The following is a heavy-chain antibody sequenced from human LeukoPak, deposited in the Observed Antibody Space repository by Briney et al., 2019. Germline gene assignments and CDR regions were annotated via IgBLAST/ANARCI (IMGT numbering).Heavy chain of an antibody. CDR1: GFTFSSYS. J-gene: IGHJ4*02. CDR2: ISSSSSYI. CDR3: ARGLAYCGGDCYTYFDY. Sequence: GGSLRLSCAASGFTFSSYSMNWVRQAPGKGLEWVSCISSSSSYIYYADSVKGRFTISRDNAKNSLYLQMNSLRAEDTAVYYCARGLAYCGGDCYTYFDYWGQGTLVTVSS. V-gene: IGHV3-21*01. D-gene: IGHD2-21*01.